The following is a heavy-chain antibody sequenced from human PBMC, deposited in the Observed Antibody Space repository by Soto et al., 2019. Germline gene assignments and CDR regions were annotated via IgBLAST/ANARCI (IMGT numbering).Heavy chain of an antibody. CDR1: AGSIGSGFYY. V-gene: IGHV4-31*03. Sequence: QVQLQESGPGLVKPSQTLSLTCTVSAGSIGSGFYYWSWIRQHPGKGLEWIGYIYYRGNTYYNPSLKSRVTISLDTSDNQCSLTLSSVTAADTAVYYCARGTYYFYMDVWGKGTTVTVSS. CDR2: IYYRGNT. J-gene: IGHJ6*03. CDR3: ARGTYYFYMDV.